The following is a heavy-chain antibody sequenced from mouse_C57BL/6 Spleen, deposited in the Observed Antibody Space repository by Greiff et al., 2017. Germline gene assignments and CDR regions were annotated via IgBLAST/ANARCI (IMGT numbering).Heavy chain of an antibody. V-gene: IGHV1-52*01. D-gene: IGHD2-5*01. CDR1: GYTFTSYW. CDR2: IDPSDSET. CDR3: AGGSNYAAY. Sequence: QVQLKQPGAELVRPGSSVKLSCKASGYTFTSYWMHWVKQRPIQGLEWIGNIDPSDSETHYNQKFKDKATLTVDKSSSTAYMQLSSLTSEDSAVYDCAGGSNYAAYWGQGTLVTVSA. J-gene: IGHJ3*01.